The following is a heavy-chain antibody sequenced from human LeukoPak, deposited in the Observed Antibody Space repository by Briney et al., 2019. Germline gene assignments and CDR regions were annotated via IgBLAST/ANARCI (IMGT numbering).Heavy chain of an antibody. Sequence: GRSLRLSYAASGFTFSSYALHWVRQAPGKGLEWGAVISYDGSNKYYADSVKGRFTISRDNSKNTLYLQMNSLRAEDTAVYYCARGRGYSYGFIVYWGQGTLVTVSS. V-gene: IGHV3-30-3*01. CDR3: ARGRGYSYGFIVY. CDR2: ISYDGSNK. D-gene: IGHD5-18*01. J-gene: IGHJ4*02. CDR1: GFTFSSYA.